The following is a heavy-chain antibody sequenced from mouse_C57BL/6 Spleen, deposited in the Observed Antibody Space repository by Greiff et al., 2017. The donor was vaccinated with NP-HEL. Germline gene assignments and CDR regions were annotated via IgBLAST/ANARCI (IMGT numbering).Heavy chain of an antibody. V-gene: IGHV5-6*01. Sequence: EVKLQESGGDLVKPGGSLKLSCAASGFTFSSYGMSWVRQTPDKRLEWVATISSGGSYTYYPDSVKGRFTISRDNAKNTLYLQMSSLKSEDTAMYYCARQDSRGAMDYWGQGTSVTVSS. CDR3: ARQDSRGAMDY. D-gene: IGHD3-1*01. CDR2: ISSGGSYT. J-gene: IGHJ4*01. CDR1: GFTFSSYG.